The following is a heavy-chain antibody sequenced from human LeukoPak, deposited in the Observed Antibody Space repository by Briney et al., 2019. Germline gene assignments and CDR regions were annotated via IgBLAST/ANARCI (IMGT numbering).Heavy chain of an antibody. CDR1: GGSISSSNW. V-gene: IGHV4-4*02. CDR2: IFHSGIT. J-gene: IGHJ4*02. Sequence: SETLSLTCALSGGSISSSNWWSWVRQPPGKGLEWIGEIFHSGITNYNPSLKSRVTISLDKSKNQFSLKLTSVTAADTAVYYCTRVPTGTTGPAGYWGQGTLVTVSS. D-gene: IGHD1-1*01. CDR3: TRVPTGTTGPAGY.